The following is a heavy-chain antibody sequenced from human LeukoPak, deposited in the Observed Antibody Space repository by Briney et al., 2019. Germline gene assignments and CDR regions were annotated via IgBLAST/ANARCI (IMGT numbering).Heavy chain of an antibody. CDR1: GYTCTSYS. J-gene: IGHJ4*02. D-gene: IGHD2-8*01. CDR3: ARDPRGVLMPYPGLDY. Sequence: ASVKLSCKASGYTCTSYSISWVRQAPGQGIEWMGWISAYNGNTNYAQKLQGRVTMTTDTSTSTAYMELRSLRSDDTAVYYCARDPRGVLMPYPGLDYWGQGTLVTVSS. V-gene: IGHV1-18*01. CDR2: ISAYNGNT.